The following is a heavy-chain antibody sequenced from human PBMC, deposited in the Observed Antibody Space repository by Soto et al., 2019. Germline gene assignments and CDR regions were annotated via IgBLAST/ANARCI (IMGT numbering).Heavy chain of an antibody. CDR3: AKDVRIAVAGHPYNWFDP. D-gene: IGHD6-19*01. CDR1: GFTFSSYA. Sequence: GGSLRLSCAASGFTFSSYAMSWVRQAPGKGLEWVSAISGSGGSTYYADSVKGRFTISRDNSKNTLYLQMNSLRAEDTAVYYCAKDVRIAVAGHPYNWFDPWGQGTLVTVSS. CDR2: ISGSGGST. V-gene: IGHV3-23*01. J-gene: IGHJ5*02.